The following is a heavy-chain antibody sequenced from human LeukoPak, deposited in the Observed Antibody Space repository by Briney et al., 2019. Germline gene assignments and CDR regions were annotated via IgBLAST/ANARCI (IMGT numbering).Heavy chain of an antibody. D-gene: IGHD1-1*01. Sequence: PSQTLSLTCTVSNDSIASGPYYWSWIRQPPGKGLEWIGYIWQNGYTYYSPSLMGRVSISVDKSKNHFSLRLASVTAADTAVYYCARDKLPPFLSRDPWGQGTLVTVSS. J-gene: IGHJ5*02. CDR2: IWQNGYT. CDR3: ARDKLPPFLSRDP. CDR1: NDSIASGPYY. V-gene: IGHV4-30-2*01.